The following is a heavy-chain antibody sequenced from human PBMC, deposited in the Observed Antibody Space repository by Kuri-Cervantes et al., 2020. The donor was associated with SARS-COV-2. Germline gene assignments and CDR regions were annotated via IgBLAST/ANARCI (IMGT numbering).Heavy chain of an antibody. V-gene: IGHV4-59*12. Sequence: SETLSLTCTVSGGSISSYYWSWIRQPPGKGLEWIGYIYYSGSTNYNPSLKSRVTISVDTSKNQFSLKLSSMTAADTAVYYCAKYYDSSGPLAYGMDVWGQGTTVTVSS. CDR2: IYYSGST. D-gene: IGHD3-22*01. CDR1: GGSISSYY. CDR3: AKYYDSSGPLAYGMDV. J-gene: IGHJ6*02.